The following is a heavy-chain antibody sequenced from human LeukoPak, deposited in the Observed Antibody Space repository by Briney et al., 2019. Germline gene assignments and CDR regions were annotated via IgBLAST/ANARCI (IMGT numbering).Heavy chain of an antibody. Sequence: GGSLRLSCAASGFTFSDYYMSWIRQAPGKGLEWVSYISSSSSYTNYADSVKGRFAMSRDNAKNSLYLQMNSLRAEDTAVYYCARTGTSNYYFDYWGQGSLVTVSS. D-gene: IGHD1-1*01. CDR2: ISSSSSYT. CDR1: GFTFSDYY. CDR3: ARTGTSNYYFDY. V-gene: IGHV3-11*06. J-gene: IGHJ4*02.